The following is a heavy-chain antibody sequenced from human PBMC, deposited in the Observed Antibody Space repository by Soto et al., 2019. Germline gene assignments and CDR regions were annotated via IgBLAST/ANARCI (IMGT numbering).Heavy chain of an antibody. J-gene: IGHJ4*02. CDR1: GYTFAGNY. CDR2: INPNSGGT. D-gene: IGHD2-2*01. Sequence: TSVKVSCKASGYTFAGNYMHWVRQAPGQGLEWMGWINPNSGGTNYAQKFQGWVTMTRDTSISTAYMELSRLRSDDTAVYYCARVPGVPLRYFDYWGQGTLVTVSS. CDR3: ARVPGVPLRYFDY. V-gene: IGHV1-2*04.